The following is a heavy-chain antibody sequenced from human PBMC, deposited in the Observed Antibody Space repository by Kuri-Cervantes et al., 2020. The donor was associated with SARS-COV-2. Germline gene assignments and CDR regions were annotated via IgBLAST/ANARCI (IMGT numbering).Heavy chain of an antibody. D-gene: IGHD4-17*01. Sequence: GGSLRLSCAAFGFTFSSYGMHWVRQAPGKGLEWVAVISYDGSNKYYADSVKGRFTISRDNSKNTLYLQMNSLRAEDTAVYYCAKAKTTVTTFDYWGQGTLVTVSS. CDR2: ISYDGSNK. CDR3: AKAKTTVTTFDY. J-gene: IGHJ4*02. CDR1: GFTFSSYG. V-gene: IGHV3-30*18.